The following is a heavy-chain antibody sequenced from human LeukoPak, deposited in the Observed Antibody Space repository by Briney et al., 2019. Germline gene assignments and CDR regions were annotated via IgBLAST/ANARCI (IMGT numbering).Heavy chain of an antibody. CDR3: ARDTSIVATTYFDY. V-gene: IGHV1-18*01. J-gene: IGHJ4*02. CDR2: ISAYNGNT. D-gene: IGHD5-12*01. Sequence: ASVKVSCKASGYTFTSYGISWVRQAPGQGLEWMGWISAYNGNTNYAQKLQGSVTMTTDTSTSTAYMELRSLRSDDTAVYYCARDTSIVATTYFDYWGQGTLVTVSS. CDR1: GYTFTSYG.